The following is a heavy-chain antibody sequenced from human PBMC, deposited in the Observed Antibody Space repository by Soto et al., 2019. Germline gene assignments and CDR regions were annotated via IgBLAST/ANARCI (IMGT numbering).Heavy chain of an antibody. J-gene: IGHJ3*02. CDR3: ARDASITMIVVVRNDVFDI. CDR2: INPSGGST. D-gene: IGHD3-22*01. CDR1: GYTFTSYY. V-gene: IGHV1-46*01. Sequence: ASVKVSCKASGYTFTSYYMHWVRQAPGQGLEWMGIINPSGGSTSYAQKFQGRVTMTRDTSTSTVYMELSSLRSEDTAVYYCARDASITMIVVVRNDVFDIWGQGTMVTVSS.